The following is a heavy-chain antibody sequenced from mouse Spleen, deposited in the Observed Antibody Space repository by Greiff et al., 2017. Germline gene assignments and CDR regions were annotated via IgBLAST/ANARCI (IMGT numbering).Heavy chain of an antibody. Sequence: ESGPGLVKPSQSLSLTCSVTGYSITSGYYWNWIRQFPGNKLEWMGYISYDGSNNYNPSLKNRISITRDTSKNQFFLKLNSVTTEDTATYYCARGGRSYYFDYWGQGTTLTVSS. V-gene: IGHV3-6*01. CDR2: ISYDGSN. J-gene: IGHJ2*01. CDR1: GYSITSGYY. CDR3: ARGGRSYYFDY.